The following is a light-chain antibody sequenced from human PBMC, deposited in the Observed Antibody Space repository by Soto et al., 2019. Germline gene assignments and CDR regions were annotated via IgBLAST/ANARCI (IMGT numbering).Light chain of an antibody. Sequence: DIQMTQSQSSRSACVGDRVTITCQASQDISNFLNWYQQKPGTAPKLLIYDASNLEAGVPSRFSGSGSGTDFIFIINSLQPEDIATYYCQQYENLPITFGPGTKVDVK. CDR2: DAS. CDR1: QDISNF. J-gene: IGKJ3*01. CDR3: QQYENLPIT. V-gene: IGKV1-33*01.